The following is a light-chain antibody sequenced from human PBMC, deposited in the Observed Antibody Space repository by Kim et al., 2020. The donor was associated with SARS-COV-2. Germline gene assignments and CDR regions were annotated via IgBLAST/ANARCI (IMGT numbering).Light chain of an antibody. J-gene: IGKJ2*03. CDR2: STS. CDR1: QSVSSSY. CDR3: QQYGSSSMYS. V-gene: IGKV3-20*01. Sequence: SPGERATLSCRARQSVSSSYLAWYQQKPGQAPRLLIFSTSRRATGIPDRFSGSGSGTDFTLTISRLEPEDSAVYYCQQYGSSSMYSFGQGTKLEI.